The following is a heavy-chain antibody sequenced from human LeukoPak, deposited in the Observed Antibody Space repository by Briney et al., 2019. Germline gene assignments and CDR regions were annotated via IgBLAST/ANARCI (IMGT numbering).Heavy chain of an antibody. J-gene: IGHJ4*02. D-gene: IGHD2-21*02. Sequence: GGSLRLSCAASGFTLSSYWMSWVRQAPGRGLGWVANIKQEGSERYYVDSVKGRFTISRDNAKNSLYLQMNSLRAEDTAVYYCARRYCGGDCHSPYFDYWGQGTLVTVSS. V-gene: IGHV3-7*01. CDR1: GFTLSSYW. CDR2: IKQEGSER. CDR3: ARRYCGGDCHSPYFDY.